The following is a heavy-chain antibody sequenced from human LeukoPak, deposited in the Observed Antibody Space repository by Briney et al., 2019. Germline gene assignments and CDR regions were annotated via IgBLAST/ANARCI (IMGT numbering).Heavy chain of an antibody. D-gene: IGHD4-17*01. CDR2: IYSGGST. J-gene: IGHJ3*02. Sequence: GGSLRLSCAASGFTVSSNYMSWVRQAPGKGLEWVSVIYSGGSTYYADSVKARFTISRDNSKNTLYLQMNSLRAEDTAVYYCARYPDYGDYHDAFDIWGQGTMVTVSS. V-gene: IGHV3-66*02. CDR3: ARYPDYGDYHDAFDI. CDR1: GFTVSSNY.